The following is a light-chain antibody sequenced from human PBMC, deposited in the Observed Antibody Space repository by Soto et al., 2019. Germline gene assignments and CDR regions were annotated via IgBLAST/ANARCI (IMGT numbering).Light chain of an antibody. Sequence: QSALTQPPSASGSPGQSATISCTGTSSDVGGYNYVSWYQQHPGKAPKLMIYEVSKRPSGVPDRFSGSKSGNTASLTVSGLQAEDEADYYCSSYAGSNRVFGTGTKVT. CDR1: SSDVGGYNY. CDR2: EVS. V-gene: IGLV2-8*01. CDR3: SSYAGSNRV. J-gene: IGLJ1*01.